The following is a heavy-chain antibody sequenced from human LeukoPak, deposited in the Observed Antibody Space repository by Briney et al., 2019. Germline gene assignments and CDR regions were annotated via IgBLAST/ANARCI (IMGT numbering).Heavy chain of an antibody. Sequence: LRLSCAASGFTVSSNYMSWIRQPPGKGLEWIGYIYYSGSTYYNPSLKSRVTISVDTSKNQFSLKLSSVTAADTAVYYCARGIRLHYFDYWGQGTLVTVSS. CDR2: IYYSGST. D-gene: IGHD4-11*01. CDR1: GFTVSSNY. J-gene: IGHJ4*02. CDR3: ARGIRLHYFDY. V-gene: IGHV4-30-4*08.